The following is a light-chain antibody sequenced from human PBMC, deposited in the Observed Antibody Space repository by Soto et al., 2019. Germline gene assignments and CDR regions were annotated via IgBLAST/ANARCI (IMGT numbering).Light chain of an antibody. Sequence: DIQMTQSPSSVSASLGDRVTITCRASQHLSGWLAWYQQKPGKAPKLLVYAASSLQSGVPSRFSGSGSGTDFTLTISSLQPEDFATYFCQQANSFPLTFGQGTRLEI. J-gene: IGKJ5*01. CDR1: QHLSGW. CDR2: AAS. CDR3: QQANSFPLT. V-gene: IGKV1-12*01.